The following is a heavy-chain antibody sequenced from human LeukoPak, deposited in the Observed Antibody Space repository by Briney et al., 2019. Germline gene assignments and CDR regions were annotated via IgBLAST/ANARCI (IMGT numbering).Heavy chain of an antibody. D-gene: IGHD2-15*01. V-gene: IGHV1-69*06. Sequence: TVKVSCKASGYTFTTYVISWVRQAPGQGLEWMGGIIPVFGTANYAEKFQDRVTITADKSTSTAYMELSSLRSEDTAMYYCAINQAGYCGGGSCYRHEFYYMDVWGKGTSVTVSS. J-gene: IGHJ6*03. CDR1: GYTFTTYV. CDR3: AINQAGYCGGGSCYRHEFYYMDV. CDR2: IIPVFGTA.